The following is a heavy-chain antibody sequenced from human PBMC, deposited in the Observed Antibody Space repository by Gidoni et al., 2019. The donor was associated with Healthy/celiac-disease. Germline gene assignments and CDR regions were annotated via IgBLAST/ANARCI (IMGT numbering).Heavy chain of an antibody. CDR3: AKALRFLEWFDYYYYGMDV. CDR1: GFTFSSYA. D-gene: IGHD3-3*01. CDR2: ISGSGGST. V-gene: IGHV3-23*01. J-gene: IGHJ6*02. Sequence: EVQLLESGGGLVQPGGSLRLSCAASGFTFSSYAMSWVRQAPGKGLEWVSAISGSGGSTYYADSVKCRFTISRDNSKNTLYLQMNSLRAEDTAVYYCAKALRFLEWFDYYYYGMDVWGQGTTVTVSS.